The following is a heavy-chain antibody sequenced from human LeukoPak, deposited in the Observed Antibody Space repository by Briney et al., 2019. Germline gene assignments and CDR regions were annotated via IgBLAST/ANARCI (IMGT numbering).Heavy chain of an antibody. CDR2: IYPGDSDT. V-gene: IGHV5-51*01. CDR1: GYSFTSYW. CDR3: ARGVWGKNYVFGI. D-gene: IGHD3-16*01. Sequence: GESLKISCKGSGYSFTSYWIAWVRQMPGKGLEWMGIIYPGDSDTRCGPSFQGQVTISADKSISTAYLQWSSLKASDTAMYYCARGVWGKNYVFGIWGQGTMVTVSS. J-gene: IGHJ3*02.